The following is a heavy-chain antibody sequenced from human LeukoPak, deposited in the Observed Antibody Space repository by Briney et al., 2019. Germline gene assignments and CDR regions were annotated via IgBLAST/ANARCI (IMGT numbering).Heavy chain of an antibody. V-gene: IGHV1-69*04. CDR3: ARVASHGHFDY. Sequence: SVKVSCKASGGTFSSYAISWVRQAPGQGLEWMGRIIPILGIANYAQKFQGRVTITADKSTSTAYMGLSSLRSEDTAVYCCARVASHGHFDYWGQGTLVTVSS. D-gene: IGHD2-2*01. CDR2: IIPILGIA. J-gene: IGHJ4*02. CDR1: GGTFSSYA.